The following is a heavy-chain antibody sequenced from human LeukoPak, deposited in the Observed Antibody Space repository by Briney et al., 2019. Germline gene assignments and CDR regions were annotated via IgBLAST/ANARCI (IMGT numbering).Heavy chain of an antibody. V-gene: IGHV1-24*01. D-gene: IGHD2-15*01. Sequence: PWASVKVSCKVSGYTLTELSMHWVRQAPGKGLEWMGGFDPEDGETIYAQKFQGRVTMTEDTSTDTAYMELSSLRSEDTAVYYCATVVYCSGGSCYRYGMDVWGQGITVTVSS. CDR2: FDPEDGET. CDR3: ATVVYCSGGSCYRYGMDV. CDR1: GYTLTELS. J-gene: IGHJ6*02.